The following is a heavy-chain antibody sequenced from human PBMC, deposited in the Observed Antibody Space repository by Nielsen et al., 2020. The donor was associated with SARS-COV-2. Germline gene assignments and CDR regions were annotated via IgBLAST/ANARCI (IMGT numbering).Heavy chain of an antibody. D-gene: IGHD6-19*01. J-gene: IGHJ4*02. V-gene: IGHV7-4-1*02. Sequence: ASVKASCKASGYTFTSYAMNWVRQAPGQGLEWMGWINTNTGNPTYAQGFTGRFVFSLDTSVSTAYLQISSLKAEDTAVYYCARPNSGWYGTTEYYFDYWGQGTLVTVSS. CDR2: INTNTGNP. CDR3: ARPNSGWYGTTEYYFDY. CDR1: GYTFTSYA.